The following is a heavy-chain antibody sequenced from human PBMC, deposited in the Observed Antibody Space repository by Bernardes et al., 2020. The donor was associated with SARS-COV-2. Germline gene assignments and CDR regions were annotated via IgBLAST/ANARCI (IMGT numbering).Heavy chain of an antibody. CDR3: AEAGYSGSYFGWSWFDP. J-gene: IGHJ5*02. CDR1: GFIFSSYA. D-gene: IGHD1-26*01. V-gene: IGHV3-23*01. CDR2: TSGNGYST. Sequence: GGSLRLSCAASGFIFSSYAMIWVRQAPGKGLEWVSTTSGNGYSTYYAVSVKGRFTISRDNPKNTLYLQMNNLRAEDTAVYYCAEAGYSGSYFGWSWFDPWGQGAQVTVSS.